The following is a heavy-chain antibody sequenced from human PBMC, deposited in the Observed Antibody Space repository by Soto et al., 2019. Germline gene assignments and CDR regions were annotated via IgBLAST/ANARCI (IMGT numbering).Heavy chain of an antibody. J-gene: IGHJ6*02. V-gene: IGHV1-3*01. CDR2: INAGNGNT. Sequence: ASVKVSCKASGYTFTSYAMHWVRQAPGQRLEWMGWINAGNGNTKYSQKFQGRVTITRDTSASTAYMELSSLRSEDTAVYYCARDRRDIVVVVAAPWGMDVWGQGTTVTVSS. D-gene: IGHD2-15*01. CDR1: GYTFTSYA. CDR3: ARDRRDIVVVVAAPWGMDV.